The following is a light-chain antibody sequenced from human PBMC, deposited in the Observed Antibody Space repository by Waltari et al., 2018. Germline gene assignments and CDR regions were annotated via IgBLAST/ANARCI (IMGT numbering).Light chain of an antibody. V-gene: IGKV1-39*01. Sequence: TITCRASQPINNYLNWYQHKAGKAPTLVIYAASRLQSGGPSRFSGRGSETEFTLTISSLQPEDIATYFCQQSHTTPWTFGRGTKVEVK. CDR3: QQSHTTPWT. J-gene: IGKJ1*01. CDR2: AAS. CDR1: QPINNY.